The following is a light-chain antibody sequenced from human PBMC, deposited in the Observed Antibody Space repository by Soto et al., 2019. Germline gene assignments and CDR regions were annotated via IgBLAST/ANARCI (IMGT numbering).Light chain of an antibody. CDR2: DVS. J-gene: IGLJ1*01. V-gene: IGLV2-14*03. CDR1: NSDVGGYNY. CDR3: ASYTNSITYV. Sequence: QSVLTQPASVSGSPGQSITISCTGTNSDVGGYNYVSWYQQHPGKAPKLLIYDVSSRPSGLSNRCSCSKSGNTASLIISGLQADAEADYYCASYTNSITYVFGSGTKLTVL.